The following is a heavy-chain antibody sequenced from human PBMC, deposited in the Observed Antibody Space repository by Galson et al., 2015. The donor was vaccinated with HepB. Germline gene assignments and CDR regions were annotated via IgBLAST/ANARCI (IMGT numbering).Heavy chain of an antibody. Sequence: LSLTCTVSGGSISSYYWSWIRQPPGKGLEWIGYIYYSGSTNYNPSLKSRVTISVDTSKNQFSLKLSSVTAADTAVYYCARHLGHYYDSSGYYPPEFDYWGQGTLVTVSS. V-gene: IGHV4-59*08. D-gene: IGHD3-22*01. CDR1: GGSISSYY. CDR3: ARHLGHYYDSSGYYPPEFDY. J-gene: IGHJ4*02. CDR2: IYYSGST.